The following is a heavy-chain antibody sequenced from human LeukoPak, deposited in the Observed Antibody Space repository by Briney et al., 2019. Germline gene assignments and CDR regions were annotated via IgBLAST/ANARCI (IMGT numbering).Heavy chain of an antibody. CDR3: AKVRYCSGGSCYPSFDY. Sequence: PGGSLRLSCAASGFTFSDYYMSWIRQAPGKGLEWVSAISGSGGSTYYADSVKGRFTISRDNSKNTLYLQMNSLRAEDTAVYYCAKVRYCSGGSCYPSFDYWGQGTLVTVSS. D-gene: IGHD2-15*01. J-gene: IGHJ4*02. V-gene: IGHV3-23*01. CDR1: GFTFSDYY. CDR2: ISGSGGST.